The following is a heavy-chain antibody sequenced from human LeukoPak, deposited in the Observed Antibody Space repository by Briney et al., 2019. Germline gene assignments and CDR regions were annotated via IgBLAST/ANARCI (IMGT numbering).Heavy chain of an antibody. Sequence: PGRSLRLSCTASGFTFGDYAMSWFRQAPGKGLEWVGFIRSKAYGGTTEYAASVKGRFTISRDDSKSIAYLQMNSLKTEDTAVYYCTRPPYYDFWSGYYSGFSACYWGQGTLVTVSS. CDR3: TRPPYYDFWSGYYSGFSACY. D-gene: IGHD3-3*01. CDR1: GFTFGDYA. V-gene: IGHV3-49*03. J-gene: IGHJ4*02. CDR2: IRSKAYGGTT.